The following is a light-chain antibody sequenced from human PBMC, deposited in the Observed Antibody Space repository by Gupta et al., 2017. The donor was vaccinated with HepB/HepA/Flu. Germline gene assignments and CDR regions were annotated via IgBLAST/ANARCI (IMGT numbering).Light chain of an antibody. CDR2: DVS. J-gene: IGLJ3*02. V-gene: IGLV2-14*01. CDR1: SSDIGTYNY. Sequence: QSALTQPASVSGSPGQSITIACTGPSSDIGTYNYVSWYQQYPGRAPKLIIFDVSNRPSGVSHRFSGSRSGNTASLTISGLQAEDEGDYYCCSYTGTSTGGVFGGGTKLTVL. CDR3: CSYTGTSTGGV.